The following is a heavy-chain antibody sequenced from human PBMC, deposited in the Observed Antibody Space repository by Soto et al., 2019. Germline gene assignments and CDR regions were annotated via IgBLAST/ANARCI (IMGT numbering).Heavy chain of an antibody. J-gene: IGHJ4*02. Sequence: QVQLVQSGAEVKKPGASVKVSCKASGYTFTSYAISWVRQAPGQGLEWMGWVSDYNGNTNYAEKLQGRVTMTTDTNRRTAYMELRSLRSDDAAVYYCARDAPPADYWGQGTLVTVSS. V-gene: IGHV1-18*01. CDR2: VSDYNGNT. CDR1: GYTFTSYA. CDR3: ARDAPPADY.